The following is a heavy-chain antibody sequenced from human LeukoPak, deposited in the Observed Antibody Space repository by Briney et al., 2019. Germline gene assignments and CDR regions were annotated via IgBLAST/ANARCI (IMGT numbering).Heavy chain of an antibody. J-gene: IGHJ6*02. V-gene: IGHV3-7*03. CDR1: GFTFSSYW. CDR3: ARGGGLDV. D-gene: IGHD3-16*01. CDR2: INHNGNVN. Sequence: GGSLRLSCAASGFTFSSYWMNWARQAPGKGLEWVASINHNGNVNYYVDYVKGRFTLSRDNAQNSLYLPMSKLRAEDTAVYFCARGGGLDVWGQGATVTVSS.